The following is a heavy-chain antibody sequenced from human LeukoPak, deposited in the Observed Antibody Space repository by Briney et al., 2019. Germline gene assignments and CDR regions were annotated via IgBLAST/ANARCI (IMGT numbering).Heavy chain of an antibody. CDR2: ISYDGTYK. CDR1: GFTFSKYA. CDR3: ARGYKPGYSRGWSIFDF. D-gene: IGHD6-19*01. V-gene: IGHV3-30-3*01. Sequence: GGSLRLSCAASGFTFSKYAMHWVRQAPGKGLDWVAVISYDGTYKYSADSVRGRFTISRDNSKDTLYLQMTSLRSEDTAVYYCARGYKPGYSRGWSIFDFWGQGALVTVSS. J-gene: IGHJ4*02.